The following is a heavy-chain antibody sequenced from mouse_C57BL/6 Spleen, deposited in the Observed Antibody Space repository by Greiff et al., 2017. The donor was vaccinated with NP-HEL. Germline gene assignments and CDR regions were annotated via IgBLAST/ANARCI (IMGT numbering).Heavy chain of an antibody. D-gene: IGHD1-1*01. J-gene: IGHJ4*01. CDR1: GYTFTSYW. CDR3: ARGVLRGYYAMDY. V-gene: IGHV1-55*01. CDR2: IYPGSGST. Sequence: VQLQQPGAELVKLGASVKMSCKASGYTFTSYWITWVKQRPGQGLEWIGDIYPGSGSTNYNEKFKSKATLTVDTSSSTAYMQLSSLTSEDSAVYYCARGVLRGYYAMDYWGQGTSVTVSS.